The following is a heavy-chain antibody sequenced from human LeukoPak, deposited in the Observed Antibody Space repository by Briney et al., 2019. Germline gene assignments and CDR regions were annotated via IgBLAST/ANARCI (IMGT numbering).Heavy chain of an antibody. V-gene: IGHV3-73*01. CDR3: AGTYREAFDI. J-gene: IGHJ3*02. CDR2: IRSKTNSYAT. D-gene: IGHD3-10*01. CDR1: GFTFSDSA. Sequence: GGSLRLSCAASGFTFSDSAVHWVRQASGEGLEWVGRIRSKTNSYATAYAASVKGRFTISRDDSKNTAFLQMNSLKTEDTAVYYCAGTYREAFDIWGQGTMVTVSS.